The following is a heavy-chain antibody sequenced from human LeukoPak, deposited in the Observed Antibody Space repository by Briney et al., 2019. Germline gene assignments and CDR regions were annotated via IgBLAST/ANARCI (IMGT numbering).Heavy chain of an antibody. CDR2: ISYDGSNK. Sequence: PGGSLRLSCAASGSTFSSYGMHWVRQAPGKGLEWVAVISYDGSNKYYADSVKGRFTISRDNSKNTLYLQMNSLRAEDTAVYYCATIVATINYWGQGTLVTVSS. J-gene: IGHJ4*02. CDR3: ATIVATINY. CDR1: GSTFSSYG. D-gene: IGHD5-12*01. V-gene: IGHV3-30*03.